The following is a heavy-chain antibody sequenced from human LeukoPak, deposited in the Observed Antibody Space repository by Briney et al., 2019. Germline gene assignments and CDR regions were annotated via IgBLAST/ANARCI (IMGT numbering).Heavy chain of an antibody. Sequence: ASVKVSCKASGYTFTSYDINWVRQATGQGLEWMGWMNPNSGNTGYAQKFQGRVTMTRNTSISTAYMELSSLRSEDTAVYYCARSIAVAGSAFDIWGQGTMVTVSS. CDR1: GYTFTSYD. CDR2: MNPNSGNT. J-gene: IGHJ3*02. D-gene: IGHD6-19*01. V-gene: IGHV1-8*01. CDR3: ARSIAVAGSAFDI.